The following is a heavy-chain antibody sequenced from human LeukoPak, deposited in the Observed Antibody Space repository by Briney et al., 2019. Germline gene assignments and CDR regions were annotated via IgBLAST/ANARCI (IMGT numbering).Heavy chain of an antibody. Sequence: PGRSLRLSCAASGFTFSSYAMHWVRQAPGKGLEWVAVISYDGINKYYADSVKGRFTISRDNSENTLYLQTNSLRAEDTAVFYCARDVSSAFDIWGQGTMVTVSS. CDR1: GFTFSSYA. V-gene: IGHV3-30-3*01. CDR3: ARDVSSAFDI. D-gene: IGHD2/OR15-2a*01. CDR2: ISYDGINK. J-gene: IGHJ3*02.